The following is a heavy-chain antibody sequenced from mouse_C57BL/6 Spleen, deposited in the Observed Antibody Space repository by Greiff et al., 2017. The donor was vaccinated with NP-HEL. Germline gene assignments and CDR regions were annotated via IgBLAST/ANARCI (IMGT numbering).Heavy chain of an antibody. V-gene: IGHV5-15*01. CDR3: ARQGQLGRRYFDV. CDR2: ISNLAYSI. CDR1: GFTFSDYG. J-gene: IGHJ1*03. Sequence: EVKLVESGGGLVQPGGSLKLSCAASGFTFSDYGMAWVRQAPRKGPEWVAFISNLAYSIYYADTVTGRFPISRENAKNTRYLERSSLRSEDTAMYYCARQGQLGRRYFDVWGTGTTVTVSS. D-gene: IGHD4-1*02.